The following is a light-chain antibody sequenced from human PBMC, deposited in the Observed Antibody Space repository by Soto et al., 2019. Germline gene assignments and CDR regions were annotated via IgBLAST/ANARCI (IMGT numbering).Light chain of an antibody. Sequence: QSALTQSASVSGSPGQSITISCTGTSSDVGGYNYVSWYQQHPGKAPKLMIYDVSNRPSGVSNRFSGSKSGNTASLTISGLQAEDEADYYCSSYTSSSFLFGGGTKLTVL. CDR1: SSDVGGYNY. V-gene: IGLV2-14*01. CDR2: DVS. J-gene: IGLJ2*01. CDR3: SSYTSSSFL.